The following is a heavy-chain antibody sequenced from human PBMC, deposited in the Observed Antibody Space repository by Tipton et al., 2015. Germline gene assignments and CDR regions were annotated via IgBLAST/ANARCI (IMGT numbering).Heavy chain of an antibody. CDR2: ISFSDTT. V-gene: IGHV4-61*01. CDR3: TRDPAYYYGMDV. Sequence: TLSLTCTVSGGSVSSGSYYWSWIRQPPGKGLEWIGYISFSDTTHYNPSLKSRITISLNTSKNQFSLHLNSVTPEDTAVYYCTRDPAYYYGMDVWAKGPRSPSP. J-gene: IGHJ6*02. D-gene: IGHD6-25*01. CDR1: GGSVSSGSYY.